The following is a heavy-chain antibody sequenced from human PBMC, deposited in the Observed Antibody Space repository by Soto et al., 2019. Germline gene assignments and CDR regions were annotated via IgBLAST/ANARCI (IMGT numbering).Heavy chain of an antibody. J-gene: IGHJ4*02. CDR2: IYYSGST. CDR1: GGSISSGGYY. Sequence: SETLSLTCTVSGGSISSGGYYWSWIRQHPGKGLEWIGYIYYSGSTYYNPSLKSRVTISVDTSKNQFSLKLSSVTAADTAVYYCARRELGDYSFDYWGQGTLVTVSS. V-gene: IGHV4-31*03. CDR3: ARRELGDYSFDY. D-gene: IGHD4-17*01.